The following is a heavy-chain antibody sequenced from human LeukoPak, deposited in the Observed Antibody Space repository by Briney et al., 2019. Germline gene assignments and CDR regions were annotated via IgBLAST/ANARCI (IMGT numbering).Heavy chain of an antibody. J-gene: IGHJ4*02. V-gene: IGHV4-34*01. Sequence: WETLSLTCAVYGGSFSGYYWSWIRQPPGKGLELIGEINHSGSTNYNPSLKSRVTISVDTSKNQFSLKLISVTAADTAVYYCAKLSAFGGSCSCTSCHAAPDYWGQGTLVTVSS. CDR3: AKLSAFGGSCSCTSCHAAPDY. CDR2: INHSGST. CDR1: GGSFSGYY. D-gene: IGHD2-2*01.